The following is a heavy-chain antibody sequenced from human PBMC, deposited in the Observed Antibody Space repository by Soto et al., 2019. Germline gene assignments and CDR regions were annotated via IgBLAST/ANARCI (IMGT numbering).Heavy chain of an antibody. CDR3: ATGSSYSRGGFKLFYYSYGMDV. CDR2: MNPNSGDT. V-gene: IGHV1-8*01. J-gene: IGHJ6*04. D-gene: IGHD6-19*01. CDR1: GYTFTSYD. Sequence: GASVKVSCKASGYTFTSYDINWVRQATGQGLEWMGWMNPNSGDTGYAQKLQGRVTMTTDTSTSTAYMELRSLRSDDTAVYYCATGSSYSRGGFKLFYYSYGMDVWGKGTKVTVSS.